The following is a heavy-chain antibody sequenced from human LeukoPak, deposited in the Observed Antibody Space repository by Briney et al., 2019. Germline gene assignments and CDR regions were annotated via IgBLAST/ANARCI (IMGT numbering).Heavy chain of an antibody. Sequence: GGSLRLSCAASRFTFSSYAMSWVRQAPGKGLEWVSVVSGSGDSTYYPDSVKGRFTISRDNSKNTLYLQMNSLRAEDTALYYCAKHLKSVVTAPLDFWGQGTLVTVSS. CDR3: AKHLKSVVTAPLDF. CDR2: VSGSGDST. V-gene: IGHV3-23*01. J-gene: IGHJ4*02. CDR1: RFTFSSYA. D-gene: IGHD2-21*02.